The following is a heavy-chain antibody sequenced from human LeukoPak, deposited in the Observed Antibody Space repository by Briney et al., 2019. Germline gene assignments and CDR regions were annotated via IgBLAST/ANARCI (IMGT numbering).Heavy chain of an antibody. CDR1: GYSLSSGYY. Sequence: SETLSLTCAVSGYSLSSGYYWGWIRQPPGKGLDWIGTIYHNGNTYYNPSLKSRVTISVDTSKNQFSLKLSSVTAADTAVYYCARVRYNYGDSDYWGQGTLVTVSS. J-gene: IGHJ4*02. CDR3: ARVRYNYGDSDY. V-gene: IGHV4-38-2*01. D-gene: IGHD5-18*01. CDR2: IYHNGNT.